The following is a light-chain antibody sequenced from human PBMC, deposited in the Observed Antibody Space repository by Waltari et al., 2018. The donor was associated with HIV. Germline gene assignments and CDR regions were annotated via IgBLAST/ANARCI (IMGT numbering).Light chain of an antibody. V-gene: IGKV1-17*01. CDR2: AVS. CDR1: ANVRGD. CDR3: LQYNEFPLT. J-gene: IGKJ4*01. Sequence: DTQMTQSPSSLSASVGDRVTITCQASANVRGDLGWFQQTPRKAPKRLFYAVSNLQGGVPSRFNGSGFATEFTLTITSLQPEDFATYYCLQYNEFPLTFGGGTRVE.